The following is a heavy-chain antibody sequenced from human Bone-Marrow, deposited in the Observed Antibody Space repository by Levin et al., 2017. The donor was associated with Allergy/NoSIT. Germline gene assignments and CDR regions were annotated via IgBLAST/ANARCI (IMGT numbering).Heavy chain of an antibody. V-gene: IGHV3-30*04. Sequence: GGSLRLSCAASGFTFSSYAMHWVRQAPGKGLEWVAVISYDGSNKYYADSVKGRFTISRDNSKNTLYLQMNSLRAEDTAVYYCATRSGYPGYWGQGTLVTVSS. J-gene: IGHJ4*02. CDR3: ATRSGYPGY. CDR1: GFTFSSYA. CDR2: ISYDGSNK. D-gene: IGHD3-22*01.